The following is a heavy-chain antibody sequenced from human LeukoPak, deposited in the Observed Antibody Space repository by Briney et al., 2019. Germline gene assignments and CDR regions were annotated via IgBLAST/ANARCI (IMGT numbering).Heavy chain of an antibody. CDR3: AKDGARDGYIYYYYMDV. CDR1: GFNFDDYA. Sequence: QPGGSLRLSCTTSGFNFDDYAMHWVRQVPGKGLQWVSFISGDGGRTYYADSVKGRFTISRDNGKNSLYLQMNNLRPDDTALYYRAKDGARDGYIYYYYMDVWGKGTTVTVSS. J-gene: IGHJ6*03. D-gene: IGHD5-24*01. CDR2: ISGDGGRT. V-gene: IGHV3-43D*03.